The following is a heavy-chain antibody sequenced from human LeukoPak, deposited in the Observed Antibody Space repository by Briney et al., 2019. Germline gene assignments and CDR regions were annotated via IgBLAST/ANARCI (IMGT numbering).Heavy chain of an antibody. CDR2: IYTSGST. Sequence: PSETLSLTCTVSGGSISSYYWSWIRQPAGKGLEWIGRIYTSGSTNYNPSLKSRVTMSVDTSKNQFSLKLSSVTAADTAVYYCARALGGYSSGWYPHYYYYYYMDVWGKGTTVTISS. CDR3: ARALGGYSSGWYPHYYYYYYMDV. D-gene: IGHD6-19*01. J-gene: IGHJ6*03. V-gene: IGHV4-4*07. CDR1: GGSISSYY.